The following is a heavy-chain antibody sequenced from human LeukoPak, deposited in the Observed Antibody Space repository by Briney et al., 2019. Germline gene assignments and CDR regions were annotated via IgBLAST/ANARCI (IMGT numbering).Heavy chain of an antibody. V-gene: IGHV3-53*01. CDR2: IFRGGHK. D-gene: IGHD2-8*01. CDR3: ARDTEGYFTHGVCPLQSYFDY. Sequence: HSGGSLRLSCAASGLTVSDNYMSWVRQAPGKGLEWVSVIFRGGHKFFADSVRGRFTISRDGSKNVLYLHMNSLRAEDTAVYYCARDTEGYFTHGVCPLQSYFDYWGQGTLVTVSS. J-gene: IGHJ4*02. CDR1: GLTVSDNY.